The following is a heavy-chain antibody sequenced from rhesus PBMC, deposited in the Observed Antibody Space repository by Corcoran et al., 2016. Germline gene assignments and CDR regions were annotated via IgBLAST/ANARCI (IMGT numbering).Heavy chain of an antibody. CDR2: ISGSGGTT. Sequence: QVQLQESGPGLVKTSETLSLTCAVSGGSVSSSKWWSWIRQAPEKGLEWIAYISGSGGTTHYNPSLTRRVTLSIDTSKNQFSLKLSSVTVADTAVYYCASVWDEYLDYWGQGVLVTVSS. CDR1: GGSVSSSKW. J-gene: IGHJ4*01. V-gene: IGHV4-65*01. CDR3: ASVWDEYLDY. D-gene: IGHD3-34*01.